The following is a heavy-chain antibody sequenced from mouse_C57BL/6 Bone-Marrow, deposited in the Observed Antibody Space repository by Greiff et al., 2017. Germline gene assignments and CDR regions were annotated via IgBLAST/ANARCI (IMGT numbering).Heavy chain of an antibody. D-gene: IGHD2-3*01. CDR2: IDPTDSYT. J-gene: IGHJ3*01. CDR1: GYTFTSYW. V-gene: IGHV1-69*01. Sequence: QVQLQQPGAELVMPGASVKLSCKASGYTFTSYWMHWVKQRPGQGLEWIGEIDPTDSYTNYNQKFKGKSTLTVDKSSSTAYMQLSSLTSEDSAVYFCARSLWLLRTRCLFFAYWGQGTLVTVSA. CDR3: ARSLWLLRTRCLFFAY.